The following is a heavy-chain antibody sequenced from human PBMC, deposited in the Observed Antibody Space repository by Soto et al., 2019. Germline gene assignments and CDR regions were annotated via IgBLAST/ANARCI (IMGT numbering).Heavy chain of an antibody. CDR3: ARLHSHGTYGMDV. CDR1: GGSFTYT. Sequence: ASVKVSCKASGGSFTYTLSWVRQAPGQGLEWMGGIIPIFGTTNYAQKFQGRVTITADESTKTAYMELSNLRSEDTAVYYCARLHSHGTYGMDVWGQ. D-gene: IGHD5-18*01. J-gene: IGHJ6*02. CDR2: IIPIFGTT. V-gene: IGHV1-69*13.